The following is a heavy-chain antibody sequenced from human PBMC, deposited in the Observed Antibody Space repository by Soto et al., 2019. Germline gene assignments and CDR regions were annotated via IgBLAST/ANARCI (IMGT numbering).Heavy chain of an antibody. CDR1: GFTFSSYS. V-gene: IGHV3-21*01. CDR3: ASLDASTLPAAANLPLDAFDI. CDR2: ISSSSSYI. D-gene: IGHD2-2*01. Sequence: GGSLRLSCAASGFTFSSYSMNWVRQAPGKGLEWVSSISSSSSYIYYADSVKGRFTISRDNAKNSLYLQMNSLRAEDTAVYYCASLDASTLPAAANLPLDAFDIWGQGTMVTVSS. J-gene: IGHJ3*02.